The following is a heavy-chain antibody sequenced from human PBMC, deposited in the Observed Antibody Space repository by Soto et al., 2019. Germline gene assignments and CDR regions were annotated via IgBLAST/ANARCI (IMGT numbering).Heavy chain of an antibody. CDR2: IYSGGST. CDR1: GFTVSSNY. CDR3: ARGGRTTVNPFDF. D-gene: IGHD4-17*01. V-gene: IGHV3-66*01. J-gene: IGHJ4*02. Sequence: EVQLAESGGGLVQPGGSLRLSCAASGFTVSSNYMSWVRQAPGKGLAWVSLIYSGGSTYYADSVKGRFTISRDISKNTLYLQINSLRAEDTAVYYCARGGRTTVNPFDFWGQGTLVAVSS.